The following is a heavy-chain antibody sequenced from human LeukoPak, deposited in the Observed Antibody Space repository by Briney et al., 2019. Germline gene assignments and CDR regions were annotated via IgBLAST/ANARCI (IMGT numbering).Heavy chain of an antibody. CDR2: MNPNSGNT. D-gene: IGHD2-15*01. CDR1: GYTFTSYD. V-gene: IGHV1-8*01. Sequence: GASVKVSFKASGYTFTSYDINWVRQATGQGLEWMGWMNPNSGNTGYAQKFQGRVTMTRNTSISTAYMELSSLRSEDTAVYYCARTSYCSGGSCYSGVDAFDIWGQGTMVTVSS. J-gene: IGHJ3*02. CDR3: ARTSYCSGGSCYSGVDAFDI.